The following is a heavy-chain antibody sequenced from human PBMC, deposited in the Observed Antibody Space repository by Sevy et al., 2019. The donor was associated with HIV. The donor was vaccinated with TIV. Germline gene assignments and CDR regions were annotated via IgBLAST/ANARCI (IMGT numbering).Heavy chain of an antibody. V-gene: IGHV1-18*01. J-gene: IGHJ6*02. CDR1: GYTFTSYG. CDR2: TSAYNGNT. Sequence: ASVKVSCKASGYTFTSYGISWVRQAPGQGLEWMGWTSAYNGNTNYAQKLQGRVTMTTDTSTSTAYMELRSLRSDDTAVYYCARGTSFDWLLWVEYYYYYRMDVWGQGTTVTVSS. CDR3: ARGTSFDWLLWVEYYYYYRMDV. D-gene: IGHD3-9*01.